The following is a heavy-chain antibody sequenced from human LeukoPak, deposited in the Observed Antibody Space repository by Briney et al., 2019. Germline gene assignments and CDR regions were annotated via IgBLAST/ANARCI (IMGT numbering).Heavy chain of an antibody. Sequence: ASVKVSCKASGYTFTGYYMHWVRQAPGQGLEWMGRINPNSGGTNYAQKFQGRVTMTRDTSISTAYMELSRLRSDDTAVYYCARESVVGGSARDAFDIWGQGTMVTVSS. J-gene: IGHJ3*02. D-gene: IGHD3-10*01. CDR1: GYTFTGYY. V-gene: IGHV1-2*06. CDR2: INPNSGGT. CDR3: ARESVVGGSARDAFDI.